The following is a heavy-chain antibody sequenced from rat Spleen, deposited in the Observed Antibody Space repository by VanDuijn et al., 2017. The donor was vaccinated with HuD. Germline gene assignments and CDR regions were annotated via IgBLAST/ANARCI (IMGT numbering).Heavy chain of an antibody. CDR3: ARHPMGGDA. J-gene: IGHJ4*01. CDR1: GFTFSDYY. CDR2: ISFDGTSA. Sequence: EVQLVESDGGLVQPGRSLKLSCTATGFTFSDYYMAWVRQTPTKGLEWVATISFDGTSAYYRDSVRGRFTISRDNEKSTLSLQMDSLRSEDTATYYCARHPMGGDAWGQGASVTVSS. D-gene: IGHD5-1*01. V-gene: IGHV5-29*01.